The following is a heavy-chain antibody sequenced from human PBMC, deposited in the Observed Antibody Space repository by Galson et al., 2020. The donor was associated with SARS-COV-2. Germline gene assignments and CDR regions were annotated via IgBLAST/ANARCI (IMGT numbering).Heavy chain of an antibody. V-gene: IGHV4-59*12. CDR3: AREGSIAVAGTPFLPGVFFDP. Sequence: SETLSLTCSVSGGSISSYYWSWIRQPPGKGLEWIGYIYYSGSTNYNPSLKIRVTISVDTSKNQFSLKLSSVTAADTAVYYCAREGSIAVAGTPFLPGVFFDPWGQGTLVTVSS. CDR1: GGSISSYY. D-gene: IGHD6-19*01. CDR2: IYYSGST. J-gene: IGHJ5*02.